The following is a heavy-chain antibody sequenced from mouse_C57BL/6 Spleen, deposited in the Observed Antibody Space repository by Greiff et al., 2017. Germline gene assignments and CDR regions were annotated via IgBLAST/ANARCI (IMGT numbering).Heavy chain of an antibody. D-gene: IGHD3-2*02. CDR3: ARPAAQATLAMDY. CDR2: FYPGDGDT. V-gene: IGHV1-82*01. Sequence: QVQLKESGPELVKPGASVKISCKASGYAFSSSWLNWVKQRPGKGLEWIGRFYPGDGDTNYNGKFKGKATLTADKSSSTAYMLLSSLTSEDSAVYCCARPAAQATLAMDYWGQGTSVTVSS. J-gene: IGHJ4*01. CDR1: GYAFSSSW.